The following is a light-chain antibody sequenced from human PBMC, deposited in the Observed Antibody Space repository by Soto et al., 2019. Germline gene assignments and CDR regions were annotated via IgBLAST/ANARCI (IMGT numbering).Light chain of an antibody. V-gene: IGKV3-11*01. CDR1: QSVSSY. CDR2: DAS. CDR3: QQRSNWPRT. J-gene: IGKJ1*01. Sequence: EFVLTQSPGTLSLSPVERATLSCRASQSVSSYLAWYQQKPGQAPRLLIYDASNRATGIPARFSGSGSGTDFTLTISSLEPEGFAVYYCQQRSNWPRTFGQGTKVDIK.